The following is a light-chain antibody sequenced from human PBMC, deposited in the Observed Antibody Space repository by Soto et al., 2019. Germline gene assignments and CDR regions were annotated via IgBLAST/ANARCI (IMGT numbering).Light chain of an antibody. Sequence: EIVLTQSPATLSLSPGERATLSCRASQSVSSYLAWYQQKPGQAPRLLIYDASNRATGIPTRFSGSGSGTEFTLTISSLQSGDFAVYYCQQYNSWPLTFGGGTKVEIK. CDR2: DAS. J-gene: IGKJ4*01. V-gene: IGKV3-11*01. CDR3: QQYNSWPLT. CDR1: QSVSSY.